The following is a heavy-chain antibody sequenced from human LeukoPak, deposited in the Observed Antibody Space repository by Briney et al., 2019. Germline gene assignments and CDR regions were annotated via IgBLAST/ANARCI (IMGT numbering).Heavy chain of an antibody. V-gene: IGHV3-30-3*01. CDR1: GFIFSNYA. Sequence: GGSLRLSCAASGFIFSNYAIYWVRQAPGRGLEWVAVISYDGSSKYYADSVKGRFTISRDNSKNTLYLQMNSLRPEDTAVYYCARGAPPDYWGQGTLVTVSS. CDR3: ARGAPPDY. CDR2: ISYDGSSK. J-gene: IGHJ4*02.